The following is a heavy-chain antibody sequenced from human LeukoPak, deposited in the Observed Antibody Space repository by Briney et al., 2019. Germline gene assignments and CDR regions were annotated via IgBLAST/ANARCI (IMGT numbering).Heavy chain of an antibody. V-gene: IGHV1-24*01. CDR1: GYTFTGYY. CDR3: ATGGFGELSIDY. CDR2: FDPEDGET. D-gene: IGHD3-10*01. J-gene: IGHJ4*02. Sequence: ASVKVSCKGSGYTFTGYYMHWVRQAPGKGLEWMGGFDPEDGETIYAQKFQGRVTMTEDTSTDTAYMELSSLRSEDTAVYYCATGGFGELSIDYWGQGTLVTVSS.